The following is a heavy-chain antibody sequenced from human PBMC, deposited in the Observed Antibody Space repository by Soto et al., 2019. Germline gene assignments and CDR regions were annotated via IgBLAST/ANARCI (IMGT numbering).Heavy chain of an antibody. CDR2: ISYDGSNK. Sequence: QVQLVESGGGVVQPGRSLRLSCAASGFTFSSYAMHWVRQAPGKGLEWVAVISYDGSNKYYADSVKGRFTISRDNSKNTLYLQMNSLRAEDTAVYYCARGYGYGSYYDYWGQGTLVTVSS. J-gene: IGHJ4*02. CDR3: ARGYGYGSYYDY. CDR1: GFTFSSYA. V-gene: IGHV3-30-3*01. D-gene: IGHD5-12*01.